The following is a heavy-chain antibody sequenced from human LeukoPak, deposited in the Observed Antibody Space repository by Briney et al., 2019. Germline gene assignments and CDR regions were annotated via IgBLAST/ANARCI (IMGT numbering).Heavy chain of an antibody. CDR2: IRYDGSNK. Sequence: PGGSLRLSCAASGFTFSSYGMHWVRQAPGKGLEWVAFIRYDGSNKYYADSMKGRFTISRDNSKNTLYLQMNSLRAEDTAVYYCAKSGHSSSWSLNWFDPWGQGTLVTVSS. V-gene: IGHV3-30*02. J-gene: IGHJ5*02. CDR1: GFTFSSYG. D-gene: IGHD6-13*01. CDR3: AKSGHSSSWSLNWFDP.